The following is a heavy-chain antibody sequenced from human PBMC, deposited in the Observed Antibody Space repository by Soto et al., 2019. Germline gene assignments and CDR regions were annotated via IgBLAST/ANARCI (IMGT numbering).Heavy chain of an antibody. D-gene: IGHD4-4*01. CDR3: ARQSDDYSNYYYYGMDV. Sequence: QVQLVQSGAEVKKPGASVKVSCKASGYTFTGYYMNWVRQAPGQGLAWMGWINPNSGGTNYAQKFQGWVTMTRDTSISTAYMELSRLRSDDTAVYYCARQSDDYSNYYYYGMDVWGQGTTVTVSS. J-gene: IGHJ6*02. CDR1: GYTFTGYY. CDR2: INPNSGGT. V-gene: IGHV1-2*04.